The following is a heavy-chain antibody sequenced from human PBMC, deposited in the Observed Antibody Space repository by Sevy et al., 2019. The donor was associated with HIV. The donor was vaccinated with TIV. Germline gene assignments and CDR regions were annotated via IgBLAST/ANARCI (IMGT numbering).Heavy chain of an antibody. Sequence: GGSLRLSCAASGFSFSSYEMNWVRQAPGKGLEWFSYISSSGTTIYYADPVKGRFTVSRDNAKNSLYLQMNSLRGEDTSVYYCARDLPGDSRMDVWGQGTTVTVSS. V-gene: IGHV3-48*03. CDR1: GFSFSSYE. D-gene: IGHD3-22*01. CDR3: ARDLPGDSRMDV. J-gene: IGHJ6*02. CDR2: ISSSGTTI.